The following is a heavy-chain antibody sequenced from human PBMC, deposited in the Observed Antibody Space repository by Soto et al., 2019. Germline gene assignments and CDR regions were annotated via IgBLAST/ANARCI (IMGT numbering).Heavy chain of an antibody. V-gene: IGHV3-23*01. CDR2: ISSTGGRT. D-gene: IGHD2-15*01. J-gene: IGHJ4*02. Sequence: TVGSLTLSCAASGFTFSTYAMSWVRQAPGKGLEWVSGISSTGGRTYYADSVKGRFTISRDNSKSTLFLQMSSLRAEDTAVYYCAKDFHPAVVTVFDHWGQGTLVTVSS. CDR1: GFTFSTYA. CDR3: AKDFHPAVVTVFDH.